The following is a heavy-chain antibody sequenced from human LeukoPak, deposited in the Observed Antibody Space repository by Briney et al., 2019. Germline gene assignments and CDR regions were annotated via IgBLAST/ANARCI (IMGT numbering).Heavy chain of an antibody. CDR1: GGSFSGYY. CDR2: INHSGGT. D-gene: IGHD1-26*01. J-gene: IGHJ4*02. V-gene: IGHV4-34*01. Sequence: SETLSLTCAVYGGSFSGYYWSWILQPPGKGLEWIGEINHSGGTNYNPSLKSRVTTSIDTSKNQFSLKLSSVTAADTAVYYCARWEGGSYYDFDYWGQGTLVTVSS. CDR3: ARWEGGSYYDFDY.